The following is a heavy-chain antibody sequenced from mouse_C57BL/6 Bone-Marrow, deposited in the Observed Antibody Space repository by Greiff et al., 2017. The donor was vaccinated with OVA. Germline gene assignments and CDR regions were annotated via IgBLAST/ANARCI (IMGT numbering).Heavy chain of an antibody. V-gene: IGHV1-42*01. CDR3: ARDHYYSSVAWFAY. CDR2: ITPSTGGT. Sequence: VQLQQSGPELVKPGASVKISCKASGYSFTGYYMNWVKQSPEKSLEWIGEITPSTGGTTYNQKFKGKATLTVDNSSSTAYIQLNSLTYEDSAVYFCARDHYYSSVAWFAYWGQGTLVTVSA. CDR1: GYSFTGYY. J-gene: IGHJ3*01. D-gene: IGHD1-1*01.